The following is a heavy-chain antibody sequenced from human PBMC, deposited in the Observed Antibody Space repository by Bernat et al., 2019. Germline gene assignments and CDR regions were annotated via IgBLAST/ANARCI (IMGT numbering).Heavy chain of an antibody. D-gene: IGHD1-20*01. J-gene: IGHJ4*02. CDR1: GFTFSNAW. CDR2: IKSKTDGGTT. V-gene: IGHV3-15*01. Sequence: EVQLVESGGGLVKPGGSLRLSCAASGFTFSNAWMSWVRQAPGKGLEWVGRIKSKTDGGTTDYAAPVKGRFTISRDDSKNTLYLQMNSLKTEDTAVYYCTTDLASILRYNWNYSDYWGQGTLVTVSS. CDR3: TTDLASILRYNWNYSDY.